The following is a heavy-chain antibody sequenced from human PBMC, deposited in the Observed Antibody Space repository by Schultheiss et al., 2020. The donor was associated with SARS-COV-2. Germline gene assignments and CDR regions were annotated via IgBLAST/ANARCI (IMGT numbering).Heavy chain of an antibody. D-gene: IGHD3-22*01. V-gene: IGHV1-2*02. CDR2: INPNSGGT. CDR3: ARGGPVVVITAIIDAFDI. J-gene: IGHJ3*02. Sequence: ASVKVSCKASGYTFTGYYMHWVRQAPGQGLEWMGWINPNSGGTNYAQNFQGRLTMTRDTSISTAYMELSRLRSDDTAIYYCARGGPVVVITAIIDAFDIWGQGTMVTVSS. CDR1: GYTFTGYY.